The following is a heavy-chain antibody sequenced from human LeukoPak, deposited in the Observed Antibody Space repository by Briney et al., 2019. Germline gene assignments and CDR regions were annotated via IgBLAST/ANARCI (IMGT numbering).Heavy chain of an antibody. CDR1: GSISSGSYY. J-gene: IGHJ4*02. V-gene: IGHV4-61*02. D-gene: IGHD5-18*01. CDR3: AKVSSPWIQLLGFDY. Sequence: SETLSLTCTVSGSISSGSYYWSWIRQPAGKGLEWIGRIYSSGRTNYNPSLESRVTISIDTSKNQFSLKLTSLTAADTAVYYCAKVSSPWIQLLGFDYWGQGTLVTVSS. CDR2: IYSSGRT.